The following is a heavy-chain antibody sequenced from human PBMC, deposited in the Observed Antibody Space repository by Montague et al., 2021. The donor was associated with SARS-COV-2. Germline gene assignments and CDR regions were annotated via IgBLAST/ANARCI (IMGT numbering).Heavy chain of an antibody. CDR3: ARGRLVGDSSSWYYFDY. CDR1: GGSINTNNW. V-gene: IGHV4-4*02. Sequence: ETLSLTCAVSGGSINTNNWWTWVRRPPGEGLEWIGQIFHSGITNYNPSLESRVTISVDKSKNQFSLRLSSVTAADTAVYYCARGRLVGDSSSWYYFDYWGQGTLVAVSS. D-gene: IGHD6-13*01. J-gene: IGHJ4*02. CDR2: IFHSGIT.